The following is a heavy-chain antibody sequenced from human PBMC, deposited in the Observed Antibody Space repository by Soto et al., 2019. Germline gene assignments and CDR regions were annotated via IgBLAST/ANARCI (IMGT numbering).Heavy chain of an antibody. J-gene: IGHJ4*02. Sequence: PSETLSLTCTVSSGSVSSASYYWSWIRQPPGKGLEWIGHVDDSGNTNYNPSLKSRVTISVDTSKNQFSLRLRSVTAADTAVYYCARLRSYSAGWYDYWGQGTLVTVS. CDR1: SGSVSSASYY. D-gene: IGHD6-19*01. V-gene: IGHV4-61*01. CDR3: ARLRSYSAGWYDY. CDR2: VDDSGNT.